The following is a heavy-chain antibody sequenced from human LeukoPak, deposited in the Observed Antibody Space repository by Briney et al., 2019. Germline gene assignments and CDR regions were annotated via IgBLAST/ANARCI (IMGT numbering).Heavy chain of an antibody. Sequence: GGSLRLSCAVSGFTVSNNYMTWVRQVPGKGLEWVSLIYRGGNTYYADSVKGRFTISRDNSKNTLYLQMTDLRAEDTAVYFCARGDLMGATDYWGQGTLVTVSS. CDR3: ARGDLMGATDY. CDR2: IYRGGNT. CDR1: GFTVSNNY. D-gene: IGHD1-26*01. V-gene: IGHV3-66*01. J-gene: IGHJ4*02.